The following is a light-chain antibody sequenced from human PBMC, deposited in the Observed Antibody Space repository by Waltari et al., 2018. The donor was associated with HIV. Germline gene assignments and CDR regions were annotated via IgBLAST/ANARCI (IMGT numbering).Light chain of an antibody. CDR3: QQYNNWASWT. CDR1: QSVSSY. V-gene: IGKV3-15*01. CDR2: GAS. Sequence: EIVMTQSPATLSLSPGERATLSCRASQSVSSYLAWYQQKPGLAPRLLIYGASTRATGIPARFSGSGSGTDFTLTISSLQSEDFAVYYCQQYNNWASWTFGQGTNVEI. J-gene: IGKJ1*01.